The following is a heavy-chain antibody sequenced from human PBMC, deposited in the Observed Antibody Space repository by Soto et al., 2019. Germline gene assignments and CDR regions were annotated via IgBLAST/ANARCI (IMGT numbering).Heavy chain of an antibody. V-gene: IGHV1-3*01. CDR3: ARDFVLRFLEWLPYYYYGMDV. D-gene: IGHD3-3*01. J-gene: IGHJ6*02. CDR2: INAGNGNT. Sequence: ASVKVSCKASGYTFTSYAMHWVRQAPGQRLEWMGWINAGNGNTKYSQKFQGRVTITRDTSASTAYMELSRLRSDDTAVYYCARDFVLRFLEWLPYYYYGMDVWGQGTTVTVSS. CDR1: GYTFTSYA.